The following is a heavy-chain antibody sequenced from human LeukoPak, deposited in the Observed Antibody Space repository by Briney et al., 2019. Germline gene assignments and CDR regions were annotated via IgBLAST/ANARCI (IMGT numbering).Heavy chain of an antibody. V-gene: IGHV3-64*02. D-gene: IGHD2/OR15-2a*01. CDR2: ISSNGGST. Sequence: PGGSLRLSCAASGFTFSSYAMHWVRHAPGKGLEYVSAISSNGGSTYYADSVKGRFTISRDNSKNTLYLQMGSLRAEDMAVYYCARGWVSTDWYFDLWGRGTLVTVSS. CDR1: GFTFSSYA. CDR3: ARGWVSTDWYFDL. J-gene: IGHJ2*01.